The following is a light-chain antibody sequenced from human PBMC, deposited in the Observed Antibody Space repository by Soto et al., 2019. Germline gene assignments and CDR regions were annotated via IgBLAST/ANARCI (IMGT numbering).Light chain of an antibody. J-gene: IGLJ1*01. CDR2: EVS. CDR3: GSYTGSIYV. V-gene: IGLV2-14*01. CDR1: SSDVGGYKF. Sequence: QSALTQPASVSGSPGQSITISCTGTSSDVGGYKFVSWYQQHPGKAPKLMIYEVSNRPSGVSSRFSGSKSGNTASLTISGXXXXXXXXYYCGSYTGSIYVFGTGTKLTVL.